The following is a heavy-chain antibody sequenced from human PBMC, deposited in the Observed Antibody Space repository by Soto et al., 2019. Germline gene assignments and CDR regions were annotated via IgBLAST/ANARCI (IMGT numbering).Heavy chain of an antibody. D-gene: IGHD4-17*01. V-gene: IGHV1-18*01. CDR2: ISGYNGNT. CDR3: ARFNGDYGWFDP. CDR1: GYTFTSYG. J-gene: IGHJ5*02. Sequence: QVQLVQSGAEVKKPGASVKVSCKASGYTFTSYGISWVRQAPGQGFEWMGWISGYNGNTKYAQKLQGRVTMTTDTSTRTAYMELRSLISDDTAVYYCARFNGDYGWFDPWGQGTLVTVSS.